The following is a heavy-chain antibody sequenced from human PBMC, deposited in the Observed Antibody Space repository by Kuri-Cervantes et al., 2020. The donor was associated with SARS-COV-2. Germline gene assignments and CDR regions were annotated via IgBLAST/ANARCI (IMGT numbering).Heavy chain of an antibody. CDR2: ITPIFGTV. Sequence: SVKVSCKASGGSFSNNAINWVRQAPGQGPEWIGGITPIFGTVNYAQNLQGRVRITADTSTSTSYMDLSGLRSDDTAIYYCARAPGDSTGYYFFYWGQGTLVTVSS. CDR1: GGSFSNNA. J-gene: IGHJ4*02. D-gene: IGHD3-22*01. CDR3: ARAPGDSTGYYFFY. V-gene: IGHV1-69*06.